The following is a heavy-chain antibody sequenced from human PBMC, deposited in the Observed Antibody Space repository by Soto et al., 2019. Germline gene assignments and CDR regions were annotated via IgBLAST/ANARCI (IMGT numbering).Heavy chain of an antibody. Sequence: GASVKVSCKASGGTLSSYAISWVRQAPGQGLEWTGGIIPIFGTANYAQKFQGRVTITADESTSTAYMELSSLRSEDTAVYYCARGSAVADYDWFDPWGQGTLVTVSS. CDR1: GGTLSSYA. V-gene: IGHV1-69*13. D-gene: IGHD6-19*01. CDR3: ARGSAVADYDWFDP. J-gene: IGHJ5*02. CDR2: IIPIFGTA.